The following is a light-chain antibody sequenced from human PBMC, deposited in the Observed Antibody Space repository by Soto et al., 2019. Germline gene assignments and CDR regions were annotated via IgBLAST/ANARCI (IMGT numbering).Light chain of an antibody. J-gene: IGKJ4*01. CDR3: QQRSDWPALT. Sequence: EIVLTQSPGTLALSSGGRATLSCRALQNVDSNYLAWYQQKPGQAPRLLIYDVSNRATGIPARFSGSGSGTDFTLTISSLEPEDFAVYYCQQRSDWPALTFGGGTKVDIK. CDR1: QNVDSNY. V-gene: IGKV3-11*01. CDR2: DVS.